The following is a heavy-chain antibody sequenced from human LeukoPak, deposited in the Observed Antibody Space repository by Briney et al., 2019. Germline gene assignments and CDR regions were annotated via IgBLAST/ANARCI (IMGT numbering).Heavy chain of an antibody. Sequence: SVTVSFTSSGFTFTISAMQWVRQARGQRLEWIGWIVVGSGNTNYAQKFQERVTITRDMSTSTAYMELSSLRSEDTAVYYCAAYGSSSFDYWGQGTLVTVSS. CDR1: GFTFTISA. J-gene: IGHJ4*02. D-gene: IGHD6-6*01. CDR3: AAYGSSSFDY. V-gene: IGHV1-58*02. CDR2: IVVGSGNT.